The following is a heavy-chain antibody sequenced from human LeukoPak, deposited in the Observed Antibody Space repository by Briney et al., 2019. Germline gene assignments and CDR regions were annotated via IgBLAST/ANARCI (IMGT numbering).Heavy chain of an antibody. D-gene: IGHD5-18*01. V-gene: IGHV4-59*01. CDR3: ARVDTAMVRGAFDI. Sequence: SETLSLTCTVSGGSISSYYWSWIRQPPGKGLEWIGYIYYSGSTNYNPSLKSRVTISVDTSKNQFSLKLSSVTAADTAVYYCARVDTAMVRGAFDIWGQGTMVTVSS. CDR2: IYYSGST. J-gene: IGHJ3*02. CDR1: GGSISSYY.